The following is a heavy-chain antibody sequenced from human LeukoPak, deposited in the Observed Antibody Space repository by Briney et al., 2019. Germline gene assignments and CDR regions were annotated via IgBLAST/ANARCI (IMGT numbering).Heavy chain of an antibody. D-gene: IGHD6-6*01. J-gene: IGHJ6*03. CDR1: GGSISSSSYY. CDR2: IYYSGST. V-gene: IGHV4-39*01. CDR3: ARSAQGYMDV. Sequence: PSETLSLTCTVSGGSISSSSYYWGWIRQPPGKGLEWIGSIYYSGSTYYNPSLKSRVTISVDTSKNQFSLKLSSVTAADTAVYYCARSAQGYMDVWGKGTTVTVSS.